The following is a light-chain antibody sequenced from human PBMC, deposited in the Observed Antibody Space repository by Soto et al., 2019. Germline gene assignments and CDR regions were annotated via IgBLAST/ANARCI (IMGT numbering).Light chain of an antibody. V-gene: IGKV3-20*01. J-gene: IGKJ2*01. Sequence: EIVLTQSPGTLSLSPGERATLSCRASQSVSSSYLAWYQQKPGQAPRLLIYGASSRGTGIPDRFSGSGSGTSFTLTISRLEPEDFAVYYCQQYGSSPPYTFGQVTKLEIK. CDR2: GAS. CDR1: QSVSSSY. CDR3: QQYGSSPPYT.